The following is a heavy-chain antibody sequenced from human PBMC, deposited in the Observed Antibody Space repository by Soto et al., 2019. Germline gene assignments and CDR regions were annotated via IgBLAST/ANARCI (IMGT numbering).Heavy chain of an antibody. D-gene: IGHD3-10*01. Sequence: GESLKISCKGSGFTFTSYWISWVRQMPGKGLEWMGRIDPSDSYTNYSPSFQGHVTISADKSISTAYLQWSSLKASDTAMYYCARLGWGNYYMVSGGQGTLVTVSS. J-gene: IGHJ4*02. V-gene: IGHV5-10-1*01. CDR2: IDPSDSYT. CDR3: ARLGWGNYYMVS. CDR1: GFTFTSYW.